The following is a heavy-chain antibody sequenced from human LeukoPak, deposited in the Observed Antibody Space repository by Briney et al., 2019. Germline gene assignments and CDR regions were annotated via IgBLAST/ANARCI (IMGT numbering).Heavy chain of an antibody. Sequence: PGGSLRLSCAASGFTVSSNYMSWVRQAPGKGLEWVSTITGGSGGSTYYAESVKGRFTISRDNSKTTIYLQMSSLRADDTAVYYCAKADTYYYGPGSSFEYWGQGTLVTVSS. D-gene: IGHD3-10*01. CDR2: ITGGSGGST. CDR3: AKADTYYYGPGSSFEY. J-gene: IGHJ4*02. V-gene: IGHV3-23*01. CDR1: GFTVSSNY.